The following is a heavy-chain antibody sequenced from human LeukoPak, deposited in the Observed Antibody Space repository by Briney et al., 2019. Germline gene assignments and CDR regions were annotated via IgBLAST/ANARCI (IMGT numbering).Heavy chain of an antibody. V-gene: IGHV3-66*01. Sequence: GGSLRLSCAASGFTVSSNYMSWVRQAPGKGLEWVSAIYISGSTYYADSVKGRFIVSRDTSKNTLFLQMNSLRAEDTAVYYCARGTQWLVRSYYYYYMDVWGKGTTVTVSS. CDR2: IYISGST. J-gene: IGHJ6*03. CDR1: GFTVSSNY. D-gene: IGHD6-19*01. CDR3: ARGTQWLVRSYYYYYMDV.